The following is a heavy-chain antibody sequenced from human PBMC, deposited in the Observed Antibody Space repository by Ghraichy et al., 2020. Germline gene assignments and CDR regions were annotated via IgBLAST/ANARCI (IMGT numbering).Heavy chain of an antibody. J-gene: IGHJ4*02. Sequence: SETLSLTCAVYGGSFSGYYWSWIRQPPGKGLEWIGEINHSGSTNYNPSLKSRVTISVDTSKNQFSLKLSSVTAADTAVYYCARGGHYGSGSYYINYFDYWGQGTLVTVSS. V-gene: IGHV4-34*01. D-gene: IGHD3-10*01. CDR3: ARGGHYGSGSYYINYFDY. CDR2: INHSGST. CDR1: GGSFSGYY.